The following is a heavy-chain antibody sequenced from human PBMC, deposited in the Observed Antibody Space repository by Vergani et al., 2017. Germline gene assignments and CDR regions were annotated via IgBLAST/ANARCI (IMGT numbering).Heavy chain of an antibody. V-gene: IGHV1-2*02. D-gene: IGHD6-6*01. CDR1: GYTFTGYY. CDR2: INRNSGDT. J-gene: IGHJ1*01. Sequence: QVQLVQSGAEVKKPGASVKVSCKASGYTFTGYYMNWVRQAPGQGLEWMGWINRNSGDTLYAQKFQGRFTITRDTSISTAYMELSRLTSDDTAVYYCARDLLGIAARTLEYRQHWGQGTLVTVSS. CDR3: ARDLLGIAARTLEYRQH.